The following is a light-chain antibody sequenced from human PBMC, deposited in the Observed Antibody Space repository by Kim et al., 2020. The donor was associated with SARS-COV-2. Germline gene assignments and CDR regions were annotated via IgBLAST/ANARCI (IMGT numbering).Light chain of an antibody. CDR1: QSVGSN. CDR2: GAS. V-gene: IGKV3-15*01. Sequence: EILMTQSPATLSVSLGERATLSCRASQSVGSNLAWYQQHPGQPPRLLIFGASTRATGVPPRFSGSGSGTEFTLTISSLHSEDFAIYYCQHYNSRPPYTFGQGTKLEI. CDR3: QHYNSRPPYT. J-gene: IGKJ2*01.